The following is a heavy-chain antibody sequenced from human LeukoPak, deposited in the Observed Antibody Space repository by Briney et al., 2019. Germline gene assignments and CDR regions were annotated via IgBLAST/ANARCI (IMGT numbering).Heavy chain of an antibody. D-gene: IGHD3-10*01. V-gene: IGHV3-23*01. CDR1: GFTFSSYA. Sequence: GGSLRLSCAASGFTFSSYAMSWVRQAPGKGLEWVSAISGSGGSTYYADFVKGRFTISRDNSKNTLYLQMNSLRAEDTAVYYCAKDEWDYYGSGSPAYYYYGMDVWGQGTTVTVSS. J-gene: IGHJ6*02. CDR2: ISGSGGST. CDR3: AKDEWDYYGSGSPAYYYYGMDV.